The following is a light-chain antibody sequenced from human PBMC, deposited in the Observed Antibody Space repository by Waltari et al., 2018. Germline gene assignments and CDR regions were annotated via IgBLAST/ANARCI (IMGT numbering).Light chain of an antibody. Sequence: DIMMSQSPLSLSVTPGESASISCRSSQSLLHSSGYNYLDWYLQKPGQSLQLLIYKVSHRASGVPDRFSGSGSGTDFTLRISRVEAEDVGVYYCMQALETVTFGPGTKVNIK. CDR3: MQALETVT. V-gene: IGKV2-28*01. CDR2: KVS. CDR1: QSLLHSSGYNY. J-gene: IGKJ3*01.